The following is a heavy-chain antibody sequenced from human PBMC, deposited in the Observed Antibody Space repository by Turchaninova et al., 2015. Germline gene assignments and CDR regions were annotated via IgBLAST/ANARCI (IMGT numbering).Heavy chain of an antibody. Sequence: QVQLQQWGAGLLKPSETLSLTCAVYGGSFSGYYWSWIRQPPGKGLEWIGEINPSGSTTYNPSLQGRVTISVATSKNPFSLQLSSVTAADTAVYYCASTPRYGFDYWGQGTLVTVSS. CDR2: INPSGST. CDR1: GGSFSGYY. J-gene: IGHJ4*02. CDR3: ASTPRYGFDY. D-gene: IGHD1-1*01. V-gene: IGHV4-34*01.